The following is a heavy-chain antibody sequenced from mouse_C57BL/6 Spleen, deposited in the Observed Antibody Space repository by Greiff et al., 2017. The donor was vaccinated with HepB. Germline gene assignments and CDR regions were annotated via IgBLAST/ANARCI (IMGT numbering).Heavy chain of an antibody. CDR3: AYPARGYAMDY. V-gene: IGHV1-80*01. CDR1: GYAFSSYW. CDR2: IYPGDGDT. J-gene: IGHJ4*01. Sequence: VKLMESGAELVKPGASVKISCKASGYAFSSYWMNWVKQRPGKGLEWIGQIYPGDGDTNYNGKFKGKATLTADKSSSTAYMQLSSLTSEDSAVYFCAYPARGYAMDYWGQGTSVTVSS.